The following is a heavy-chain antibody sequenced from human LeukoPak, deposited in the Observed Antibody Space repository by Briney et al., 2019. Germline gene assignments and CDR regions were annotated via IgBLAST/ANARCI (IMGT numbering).Heavy chain of an antibody. Sequence: GGSLRLSXAASGFTFSSYGMSWVRQAPGKGLEWVSAISGRGGSTYYADSVKGRFTISRDNSKNTLYLQMNSLRAEDTAVYYCARDLEPGVAANFDYWGQGTLVTVSS. D-gene: IGHD2-15*01. CDR3: ARDLEPGVAANFDY. CDR2: ISGRGGST. V-gene: IGHV3-23*01. J-gene: IGHJ4*02. CDR1: GFTFSSYG.